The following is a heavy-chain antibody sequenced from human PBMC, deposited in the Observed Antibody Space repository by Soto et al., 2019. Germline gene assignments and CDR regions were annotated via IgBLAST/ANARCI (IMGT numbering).Heavy chain of an antibody. CDR3: ARDCSSTSCYEMDFDY. D-gene: IGHD2-2*01. J-gene: IGHJ4*02. V-gene: IGHV1-18*01. Sequence: ASVKVSCKASGYTVTSYGISWVRQAPGQGLEWMGWISAYNGNINFAQKLQGRVTMTTDTSTSTAYMELRSLRSDDTAVYYCARDCSSTSCYEMDFDYWGQGTLVTVSS. CDR2: ISAYNGNI. CDR1: GYTVTSYG.